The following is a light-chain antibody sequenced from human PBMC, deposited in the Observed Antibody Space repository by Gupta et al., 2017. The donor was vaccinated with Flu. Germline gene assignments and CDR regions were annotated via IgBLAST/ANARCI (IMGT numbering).Light chain of an antibody. V-gene: IGLV1-47*01. CDR3: ASWDDSLGAYCL. CDR2: RNN. Sequence: SVPTQPPPASWTPGPRLPNSYSGRSSNIGSIYVYQYPPLPGPAPKLVIYRNNQRPSGLPDRFSGCKSGTTASLAISGPRSEDEADYYGASWDDSLGAYCLFGGGTRLTVL. J-gene: IGLJ3*02. CDR1: SSNIGSIY.